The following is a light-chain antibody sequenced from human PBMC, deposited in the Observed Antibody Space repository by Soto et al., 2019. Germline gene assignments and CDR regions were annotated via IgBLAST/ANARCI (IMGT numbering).Light chain of an antibody. CDR3: QQYGSSPWT. CDR1: QSVSSSY. CDR2: GAS. V-gene: IGKV3-20*01. Sequence: EIVLTQSPGTLSLSPGERATLSCRASQSVSSSYLAWYQQKPGQAPRLLIYGASSRATGIPDRFSSSGSGTDFTLTISRLEPEDFAVYYCQQYGSSPWTFGQATKVEIK. J-gene: IGKJ1*01.